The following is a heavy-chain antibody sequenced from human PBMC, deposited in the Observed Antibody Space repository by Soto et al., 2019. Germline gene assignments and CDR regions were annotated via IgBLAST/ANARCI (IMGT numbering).Heavy chain of an antibody. CDR1: GYTFTSYY. J-gene: IGHJ4*02. Sequence: SVKVSCKASGYTFTSYYMHWVRQAPGQGLEWMGIINPSGGSTSYAQKFQGRVTMTRDTSTSTVYMELSSLRSEDTAVYYCARSLGGGGGATTQYYFDYWGQGTLVTVSS. D-gene: IGHD1-26*01. CDR3: ARSLGGGGGATTQYYFDY. CDR2: INPSGGST. V-gene: IGHV1-46*01.